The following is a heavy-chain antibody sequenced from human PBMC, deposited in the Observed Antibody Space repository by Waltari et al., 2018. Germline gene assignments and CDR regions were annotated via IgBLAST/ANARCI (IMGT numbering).Heavy chain of an antibody. J-gene: IGHJ4*02. V-gene: IGHV1-69*01. CDR3: ARGESGYSYGWGNVNRF. CDR2: ISPIFGTA. D-gene: IGHD5-18*01. Sequence: QVQLVQSGAAVKKPGSSVKVSCKASGGTFSSHAISWVRQAPDQGLEWMGGISPIFGTANYAQKFQGRVTITADESTSTAYMELSSLRSEDTAVYYCARGESGYSYGWGNVNRFWGQGTLVTVSS. CDR1: GGTFSSHA.